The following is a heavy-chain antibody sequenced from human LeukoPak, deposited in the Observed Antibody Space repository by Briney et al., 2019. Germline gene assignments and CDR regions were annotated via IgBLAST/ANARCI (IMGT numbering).Heavy chain of an antibody. D-gene: IGHD1-26*01. V-gene: IGHV3-23*01. Sequence: GGSLRLSCAASGFTFSTYGMTWVRQAPGKGLEWVSSISGSGGSTYYADSVKGRVTVSRDNSKSTLFLQMNSLRAEDTAVYYCARDREVGAFDIWGQGTMVTVSS. CDR2: ISGSGGST. CDR3: ARDREVGAFDI. CDR1: GFTFSTYG. J-gene: IGHJ3*02.